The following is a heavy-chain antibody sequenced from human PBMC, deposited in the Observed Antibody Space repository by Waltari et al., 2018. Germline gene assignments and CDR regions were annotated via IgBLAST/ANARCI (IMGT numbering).Heavy chain of an antibody. Sequence: QVTLKESGPALVKPTQTLTLTCTFSGFSLSTSGMRVSWIRQPPGTALEWLARIDWDDDKFYSTSLKTRLTISKDTSKDQVVLTMTNMDPVDTATYYCAVSDPQLVHRYWGQGTLVTVSS. CDR3: AVSDPQLVHRY. D-gene: IGHD6-13*01. CDR1: GFSLSTSGMR. J-gene: IGHJ4*02. V-gene: IGHV2-70*04. CDR2: IDWDDDK.